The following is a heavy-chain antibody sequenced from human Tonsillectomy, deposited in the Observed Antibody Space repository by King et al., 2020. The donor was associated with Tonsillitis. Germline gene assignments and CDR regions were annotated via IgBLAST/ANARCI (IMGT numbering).Heavy chain of an antibody. J-gene: IGHJ5*02. CDR2: IYPGDSNT. D-gene: IGHD3-22*01. CDR3: ARLGNYYVSIGYFNWFDP. CDR1: GYSFPNYW. Sequence: QLVQSGAEVKKPGESLKISCKSSGYSFPNYWIGWVRQMPGKGLEWMGIIYPGDSNTRYSPSFQGQVTISADKSISTAYLQWSSLKASDTAMYYCARLGNYYVSIGYFNWFDPWGQGTLVTVSS. V-gene: IGHV5-51*01.